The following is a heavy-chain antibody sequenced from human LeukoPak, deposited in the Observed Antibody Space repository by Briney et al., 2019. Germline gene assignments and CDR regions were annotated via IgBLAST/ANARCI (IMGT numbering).Heavy chain of an antibody. CDR2: INTDGSRT. CDR1: GFTFSSYW. CDR3: SKGRRLLVTGAFDY. J-gene: IGHJ4*02. D-gene: IGHD6-25*01. Sequence: GGSLRLSCAASGFTFSSYWMHWVRQAPGKGLVWVSRINTDGSRTDYADSVKGRFTISRDNAKNTLYLQMNSLRAEDTAVYYCSKGRRLLVTGAFDYWGQGALVTVSS. V-gene: IGHV3-74*01.